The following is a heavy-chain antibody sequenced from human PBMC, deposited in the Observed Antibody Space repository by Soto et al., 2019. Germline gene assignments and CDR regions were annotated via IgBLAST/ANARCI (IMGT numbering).Heavy chain of an antibody. J-gene: IGHJ5*02. CDR3: ARAKSILVGRLRSARTVGLDP. CDR1: GYTFTSYG. Sequence: ASVKVSCKASGYTFTSYGISWVRQAPGQGLEWMGWISAYNGNTSYAQKLQGRVTMTTDTSTSTAYMELRSLRSEDTAVYYCARAKSILVGRLRSARTVGLDPWGQGTLVTVSS. V-gene: IGHV1-18*01. CDR2: ISAYNGNT. D-gene: IGHD6-25*01.